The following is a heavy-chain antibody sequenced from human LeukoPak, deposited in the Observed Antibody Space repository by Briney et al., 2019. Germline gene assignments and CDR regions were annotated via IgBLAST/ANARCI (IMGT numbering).Heavy chain of an antibody. Sequence: ASVNVSCTASGYTFTSYAMNWVRQAPGQGLEWMGWINTNTRNPTYAQGFTGRFVFSLDTSVSTAYLQISSLKAEDTAVYYCARGGYYDILTAPGYWGQGTLVTVSS. CDR2: INTNTRNP. J-gene: IGHJ4*02. D-gene: IGHD3-9*01. CDR3: ARGGYYDILTAPGY. V-gene: IGHV7-4-1*02. CDR1: GYTFTSYA.